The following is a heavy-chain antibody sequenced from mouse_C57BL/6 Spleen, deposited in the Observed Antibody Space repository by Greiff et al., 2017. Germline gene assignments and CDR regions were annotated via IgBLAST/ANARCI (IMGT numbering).Heavy chain of an antibody. V-gene: IGHV1-72*01. CDR3: ARPIYYDYDGDYYAMDY. CDR2: IDPNSGGT. D-gene: IGHD2-4*01. CDR1: GYTFTSYW. Sequence: VQLQQPGAELVQPGASVKLSCKASGYTFTSYWMHWVKQRPGRGLEWIGRIDPNSGGTKYNEKFKSKATLTVDKPSSTAYMQLSSLTSEDSAVYYCARPIYYDYDGDYYAMDYWGQGTSVTVSS. J-gene: IGHJ4*01.